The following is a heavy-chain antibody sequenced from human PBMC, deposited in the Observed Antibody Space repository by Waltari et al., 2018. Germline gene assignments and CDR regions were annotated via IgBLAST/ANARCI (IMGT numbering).Heavy chain of an antibody. CDR3: ARDQDSGFLSAFGWLDP. CDR2: ISGSSNY. V-gene: IGHV3-21*01. J-gene: IGHJ5*02. CDR1: AFTLSTYR. Sequence: EAQVVESGGGMVKPGGSLRLSWAASAFTLSTYRMHWVRQAPGKGLEWFSSISGSSNYIESVRGRFTISRDNAKESVYLHLNSLRGDDTAVYYCARDQDSGFLSAFGWLDPWGQGTLVTVSS. D-gene: IGHD3-3*01.